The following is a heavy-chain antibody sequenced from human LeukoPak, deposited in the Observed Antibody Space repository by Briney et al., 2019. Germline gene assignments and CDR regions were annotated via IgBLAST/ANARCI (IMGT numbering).Heavy chain of an antibody. D-gene: IGHD3-10*01. CDR3: AKGESHPKYYFDY. CDR2: ISGSDGST. Sequence: GRSLRLSCAASGFTFSTYAMRWVRQAPGKGLEWVSSISGSDGSTYYADSVKGRFTISRDNSKNTLYLQMNSLRAEDTAVYYCAKGESHPKYYFDYWGRGTLVTVSS. V-gene: IGHV3-23*01. J-gene: IGHJ4*02. CDR1: GFTFSTYA.